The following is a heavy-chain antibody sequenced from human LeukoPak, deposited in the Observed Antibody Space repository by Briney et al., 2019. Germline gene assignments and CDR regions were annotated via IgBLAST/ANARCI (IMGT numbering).Heavy chain of an antibody. CDR2: ISYDGNTK. V-gene: IGHV3-30*18. CDR1: GFTFSAYG. D-gene: IGHD6-13*01. CDR3: AKRVDYGSSWYYFDY. Sequence: GRSLRLSCAASGFTFSAYGMHWVPQAPGKGLEWVAVISYDGNTKYYAGSVKGRFTISRDNSKDTLYLQMNSLRAEDTAVYYCAKRVDYGSSWYYFDYWGQGTLVTVSS. J-gene: IGHJ4*02.